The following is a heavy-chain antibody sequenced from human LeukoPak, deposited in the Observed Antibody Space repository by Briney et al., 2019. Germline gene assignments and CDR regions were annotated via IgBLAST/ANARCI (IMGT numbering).Heavy chain of an antibody. CDR1: GVSFNNYY. J-gene: IGHJ4*02. Sequence: PSETLSLTCAVSGVSFNNYYWSWVRQTPGKGLEWIGEINHSGYTNDSPSLKSRVTLSIDTSRKQFSLNLRSVPVADTGIYYCTRMTTGHDYWGQGTLVIVSS. CDR2: INHSGYT. CDR3: TRMTTGHDY. D-gene: IGHD4-17*01. V-gene: IGHV4-34*01.